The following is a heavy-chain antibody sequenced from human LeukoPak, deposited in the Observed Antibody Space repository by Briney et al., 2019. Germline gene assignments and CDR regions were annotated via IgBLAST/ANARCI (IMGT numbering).Heavy chain of an antibody. D-gene: IGHD1-1*01. Sequence: GGSLRLSCAASGFRFDDYTMHWVRQVPGKGLEWVSSINGNNRRIVYADSVKGRFTVSRDNAKNSLYLQMNSLRAEDTALYYCAKVGRAGTYPYFDYWGHGPLVTVSS. CDR2: INGNNRRI. V-gene: IGHV3-9*01. CDR1: GFRFDDYT. CDR3: AKVGRAGTYPYFDY. J-gene: IGHJ4*01.